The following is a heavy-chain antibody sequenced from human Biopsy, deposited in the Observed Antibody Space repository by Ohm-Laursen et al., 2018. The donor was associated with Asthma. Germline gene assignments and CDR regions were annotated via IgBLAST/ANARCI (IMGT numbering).Heavy chain of an antibody. Sequence: SETLSLTCAVSGGSISSGGFSWTWIRQPPGKGLEWIGYMYHSGRTYYNPSLKSRVNISVDKSKNQFSLKVNSVTAADTAVYFCARGQGRGIQLWSLDPWGQGILVTVSS. CDR2: MYHSGRT. V-gene: IGHV4-30-2*01. CDR1: GGSISSGGFS. CDR3: ARGQGRGIQLWSLDP. D-gene: IGHD5-18*01. J-gene: IGHJ5*02.